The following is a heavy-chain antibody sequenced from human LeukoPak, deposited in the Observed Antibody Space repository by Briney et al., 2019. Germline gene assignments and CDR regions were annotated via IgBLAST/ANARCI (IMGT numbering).Heavy chain of an antibody. CDR3: ARGIPMITFGGVIAQPYFDY. CDR1: RFTFSSYE. CDR2: ISSSGSTI. D-gene: IGHD3-16*02. V-gene: IGHV3-48*03. J-gene: IGHJ4*02. Sequence: GGSLRLSCAASRFTFSSYEMNWVRQAPGKGLEWVSYISSSGSTIYYADSVKGRFTISRDNAKNSLYLQMNSLRAEDTAVYYCARGIPMITFGGVIAQPYFDYWGQGTLVTVSS.